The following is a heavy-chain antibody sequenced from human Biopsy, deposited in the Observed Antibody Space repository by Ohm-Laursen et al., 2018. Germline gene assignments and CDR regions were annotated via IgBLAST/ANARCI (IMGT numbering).Heavy chain of an antibody. CDR3: AKDRWERNLHYGGGVDL. V-gene: IGHV3-30*18. CDR2: ISHGGNDN. CDR1: VSGFSINS. D-gene: IGHD4-17*01. J-gene: IGHJ6*02. Sequence: SVTLSLTSSVSGFSINSIHWVCHSPGQGLEWGALISHGGNDNYYADSVEGRITVSRDNSKNTVVLQMNSLRPEDTALYYCAKDRWERNLHYGGGVDLWGRGTMVTVSS.